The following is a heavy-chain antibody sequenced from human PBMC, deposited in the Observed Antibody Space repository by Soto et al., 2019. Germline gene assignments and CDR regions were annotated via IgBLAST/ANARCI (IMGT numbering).Heavy chain of an antibody. Sequence: SETLSLTCTVAGGSISSYYWSRIRQPPGKGLEWIGYIYYSGSTNYNPSLKSRVTISVDTSKNQFSLKLSSVTAADTAVYYCARMGSGGYDLSDYYFDCWGQGTLVTVSS. CDR3: ARMGSGGYDLSDYYFDC. D-gene: IGHD5-12*01. CDR1: GGSISSYY. V-gene: IGHV4-59*01. J-gene: IGHJ4*02. CDR2: IYYSGST.